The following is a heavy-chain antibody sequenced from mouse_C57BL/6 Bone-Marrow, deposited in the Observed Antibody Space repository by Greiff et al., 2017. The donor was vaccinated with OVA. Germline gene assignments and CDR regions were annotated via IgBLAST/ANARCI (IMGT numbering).Heavy chain of an antibody. CDR2: LDPSDSYP. J-gene: IGHJ3*01. CDR3: ASYDYDGWFAY. CDR1: GYTFTSYW. Sequence: QVQLQQPGAELVKPGASVKLSCKASGYTFTSYWMQWVKQRPGQGLEWIGELDPSDSYPNYTQKFKGKATLTVDTSSSTAYMQLSSLTSEDSAVYYCASYDYDGWFAYWGQGTLVTVSA. D-gene: IGHD2-4*01. V-gene: IGHV1-50*01.